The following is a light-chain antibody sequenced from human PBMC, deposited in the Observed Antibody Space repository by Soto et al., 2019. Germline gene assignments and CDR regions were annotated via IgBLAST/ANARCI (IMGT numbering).Light chain of an antibody. J-gene: IGLJ2*01. CDR2: GNS. CDR1: SSNIGAGYD. V-gene: IGLV1-40*01. CDR3: QSYDSSLSAVV. Sequence: QSVLTQPPSVSGAPGQRVTISCTGSSSNIGAGYDVHWYQQLPGTAPKLLIYGNSNRPSGVPDRFSGSKSGTSASLAITGLQVEDEADYHCQSYDSSLSAVVFGGGTKLTVL.